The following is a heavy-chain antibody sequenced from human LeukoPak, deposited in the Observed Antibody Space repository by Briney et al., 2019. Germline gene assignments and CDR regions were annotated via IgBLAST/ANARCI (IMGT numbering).Heavy chain of an antibody. J-gene: IGHJ4*02. CDR1: GFTFSSYS. D-gene: IGHD7-27*01. Sequence: GGSLRLSCAASGFTFSSYSMNWVRQAPGKGLEWVSSISSSSSYIYYADSVKGRFTISRDNSRSTIYLHMSNLRAEDTALYYCARDGQAFNSNWDYFEYWGQGTPVTVSS. V-gene: IGHV3-21*04. CDR3: ARDGQAFNSNWDYFEY. CDR2: ISSSSSYI.